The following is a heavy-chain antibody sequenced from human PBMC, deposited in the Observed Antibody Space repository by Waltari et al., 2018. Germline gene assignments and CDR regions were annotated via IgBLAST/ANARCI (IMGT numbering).Heavy chain of an antibody. CDR3: AKDRRYISSWSTVFDI. V-gene: IGHV3-23*01. CDR1: GFTISSYA. Sequence: EVQLLESGGGLVQPGGSLRLSCAASGFTISSYAMNWVRQAPGEGLEWVSGICVSGGGTYYADSVKGRFTISRDNSKNTLDLQMNSLRAGDTAVYYCAKDRRYISSWSTVFDIWGQGTMVTVSS. CDR2: ICVSGGGT. J-gene: IGHJ3*02. D-gene: IGHD6-13*01.